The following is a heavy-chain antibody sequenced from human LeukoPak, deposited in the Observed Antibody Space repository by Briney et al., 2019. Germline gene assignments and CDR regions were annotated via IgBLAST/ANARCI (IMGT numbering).Heavy chain of an antibody. V-gene: IGHV3-21*01. D-gene: IGHD2-2*01. J-gene: IGHJ4*02. Sequence: GGSLRLSCAASGFTFSSYSMNWVRQAAGKGLGWVSSISSSSSYIYYADSVKGRFTISKDNAKNSLYLKMNSLRAEDTAVYYCARDGRACSSTSCYCDYWGQGTLVTVSS. CDR1: GFTFSSYS. CDR3: ARDGRACSSTSCYCDY. CDR2: ISSSSSYI.